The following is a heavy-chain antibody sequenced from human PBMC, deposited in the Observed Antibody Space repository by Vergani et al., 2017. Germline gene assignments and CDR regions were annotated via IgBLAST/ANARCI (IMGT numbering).Heavy chain of an antibody. V-gene: IGHV4-4*03. D-gene: IGHD3-9*01. CDR2: IYHSGST. CDR1: GGSISSRNW. Sequence: QVQLQESGPGLVKPPGTLSLTCAVSGGSISSRNWWSWVRQPPGKGLQWIGEIYHSGSTNYNPSLKSRVTISVDKSKNQFSLKLSSVTAADTAVYYCARALKLRYSPFGDYYYYGMDVWGQGTTVTVSS. J-gene: IGHJ6*02. CDR3: ARALKLRYSPFGDYYYYGMDV.